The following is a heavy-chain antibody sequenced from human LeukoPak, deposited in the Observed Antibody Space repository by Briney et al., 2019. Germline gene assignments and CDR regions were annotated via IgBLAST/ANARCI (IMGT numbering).Heavy chain of an antibody. D-gene: IGHD4-23*01. CDR2: ISYDGSNK. CDR3: ARGPNSQDY. J-gene: IGHJ4*02. CDR1: GFTFSSYA. V-gene: IGHV3-30-3*01. Sequence: PGRSLRLSCAASGFTFSSYAMHWVRRAPGKGLEWVAVISYDGSNKYYADSVKGRFTISRDNSKNTLYLQMNSLRAEDTAVYYCARGPNSQDYWGQGTLVTVSS.